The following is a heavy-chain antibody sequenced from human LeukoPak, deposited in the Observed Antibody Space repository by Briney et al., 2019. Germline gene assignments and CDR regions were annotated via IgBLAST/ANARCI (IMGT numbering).Heavy chain of an antibody. CDR3: ARGRFTMVRRVRSYYMDV. V-gene: IGHV1-46*01. D-gene: IGHD3-10*01. J-gene: IGHJ6*03. CDR2: INPSGGST. CDR1: GGTFSSYA. Sequence: ASLKVSCKASGGTFSSYAISWVRQAPGQGLEWMGIINPSGGSTSYAQKFQGRVTMTRDMSTSTVYMELSSLRSEDTAVYYCARGRFTMVRRVRSYYMDVWGKGTTVTVSS.